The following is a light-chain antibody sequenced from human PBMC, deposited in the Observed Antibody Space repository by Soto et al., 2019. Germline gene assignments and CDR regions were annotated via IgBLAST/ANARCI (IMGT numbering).Light chain of an antibody. Sequence: EIELTQSPSTLSLSLGERVTLSCGASQSVSSIYLAWYQQKPGLAPGLLIYDASNRATGIPDRFSGSGSGTDFTLTISRLEPEDSAVYYCQQYGSSRTFAQGAKVDIK. J-gene: IGKJ1*01. V-gene: IGKV3D-20*01. CDR3: QQYGSSRT. CDR1: QSVSSIY. CDR2: DAS.